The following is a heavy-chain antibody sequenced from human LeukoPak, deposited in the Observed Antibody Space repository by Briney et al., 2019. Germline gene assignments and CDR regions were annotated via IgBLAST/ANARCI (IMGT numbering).Heavy chain of an antibody. CDR2: IYYSGST. Sequence: TSETLSLTCTVSGGSISSSSYYWGWIRQPPGKGLEWIGSIYYSGSTYYNPSLKSRVTISVDTSKNQFSLKLSSVTAADTAVYYCARGEEIACDCWGQGTLVTVSS. CDR1: GGSISSSSYY. CDR3: ARGEEIACDC. V-gene: IGHV4-39*07. D-gene: IGHD5-24*01. J-gene: IGHJ4*02.